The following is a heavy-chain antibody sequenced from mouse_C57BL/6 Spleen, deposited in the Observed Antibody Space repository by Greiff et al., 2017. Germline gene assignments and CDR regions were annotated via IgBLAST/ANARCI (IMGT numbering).Heavy chain of an antibody. CDR3: TTDYYGSSWDAMDY. D-gene: IGHD1-1*01. J-gene: IGHJ4*01. CDR1: GYTFTDYE. V-gene: IGHV1-15*01. Sequence: QVQLQQPGAELVRPGASVTLSCKASGYTFTDYEMHWVKQTPVHGLEWIGAIDPATGGTAYNQKFKGKAILTVDKSSSQSYMKLRSLTSEDSAVYYCTTDYYGSSWDAMDYWGQGTSVTVSS. CDR2: IDPATGGT.